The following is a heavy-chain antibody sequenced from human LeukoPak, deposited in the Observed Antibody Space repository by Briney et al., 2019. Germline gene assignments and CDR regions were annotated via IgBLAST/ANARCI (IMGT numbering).Heavy chain of an antibody. D-gene: IGHD4-17*01. V-gene: IGHV3-30*18. CDR2: ISYDGSNK. CDR1: GFTFSSYG. Sequence: QPGRSLRLSCAASGFTFSSYGMHWVRQAPGKGLEWVAAISYDGSNKNYADSVKGRFTISRDTSKNTVYLQMNSLRAEDTAVYYCAKEGEGDYGYFDYWGQGTLVTVSS. J-gene: IGHJ4*02. CDR3: AKEGEGDYGYFDY.